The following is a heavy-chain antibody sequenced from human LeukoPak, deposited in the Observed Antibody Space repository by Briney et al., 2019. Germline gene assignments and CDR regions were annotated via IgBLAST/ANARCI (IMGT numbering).Heavy chain of an antibody. D-gene: IGHD6-19*01. CDR1: GLTFDDYA. Sequence: GGSLRLSCAASGLTFDDYAMHWVRQAPGKGLEWVSGISWNSGSIGYADSVKGRFTISRDNSKNTLYLQMNSLRAEDTAVYYCAKDSQWLPRGFDYWGQGTLVTVSS. CDR2: ISWNSGSI. V-gene: IGHV3-9*01. CDR3: AKDSQWLPRGFDY. J-gene: IGHJ4*02.